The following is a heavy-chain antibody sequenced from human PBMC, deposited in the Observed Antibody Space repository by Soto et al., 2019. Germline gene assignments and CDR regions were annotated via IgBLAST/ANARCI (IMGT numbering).Heavy chain of an antibody. D-gene: IGHD3-10*01. CDR2: IYYSGST. Sequence: PSETLSLTCTVSGGSLSSGGYYWSWISQHPGKGLEWIGYIYYSGSTYYNPSLKSRVTISVDTSKNQFSLKLSSVTAADTAVYYCARDVGGSGSYYSARYYYYGMDVWGQGTTVTVSS. CDR3: ARDVGGSGSYYSARYYYYGMDV. CDR1: GGSLSSGGYY. J-gene: IGHJ6*02. V-gene: IGHV4-31*03.